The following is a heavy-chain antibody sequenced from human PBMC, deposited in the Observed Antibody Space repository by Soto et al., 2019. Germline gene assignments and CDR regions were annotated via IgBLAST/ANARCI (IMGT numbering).Heavy chain of an antibody. CDR3: TTARYYDFWSGYTSYYYYGMDV. V-gene: IGHV3-15*07. CDR1: GFTSSNAW. J-gene: IGHJ6*02. D-gene: IGHD3-3*01. Sequence: EVQLVESGGGLVKPGGSLRLSCAASGFTSSNAWMNWVRQAPGKGLEWVGRIKSKTDGGTTDYAAPVKGRFTISRDDSKNTLYLQMNSLKTEDTAVYYCTTARYYDFWSGYTSYYYYGMDVWGQGTTVTVSS. CDR2: IKSKTDGGTT.